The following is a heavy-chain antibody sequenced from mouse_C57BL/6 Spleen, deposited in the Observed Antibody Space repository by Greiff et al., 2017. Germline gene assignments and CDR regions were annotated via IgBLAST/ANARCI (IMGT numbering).Heavy chain of an antibody. Sequence: VKLMESGPELVKPGASVKISCKASGYAFSSSWMNWVKQRPGKGLEWIGRIYPGDGDTNYNGKFKGKATLTADKSSSTAYMQLSSLTSEDSAVYFCARSSYDYDWYFDVWGTGTTVTVSS. D-gene: IGHD2-4*01. CDR3: ARSSYDYDWYFDV. V-gene: IGHV1-82*01. CDR2: IYPGDGDT. CDR1: GYAFSSSW. J-gene: IGHJ1*03.